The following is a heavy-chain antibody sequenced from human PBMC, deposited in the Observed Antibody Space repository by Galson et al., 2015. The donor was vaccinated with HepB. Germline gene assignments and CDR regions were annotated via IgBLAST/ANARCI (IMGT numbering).Heavy chain of an antibody. CDR3: ARQPTTVTRGTSNWFDP. D-gene: IGHD4-17*01. Sequence: SVKVSCKASGYTFTSYYMHWVRQAPGQGLEWMGIINPSGGSTSYAQKFQGRVTMTRDTSTSTVYMELSSLRSEDTAVYYCARQPTTVTRGTSNWFDPWGQGTLVTVSS. CDR2: INPSGGST. CDR1: GYTFTSYY. V-gene: IGHV1-46*01. J-gene: IGHJ5*02.